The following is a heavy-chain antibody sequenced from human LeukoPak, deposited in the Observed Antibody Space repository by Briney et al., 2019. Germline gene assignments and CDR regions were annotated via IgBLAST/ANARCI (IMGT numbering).Heavy chain of an antibody. CDR2: INHSGST. V-gene: IGHV4-34*01. Sequence: SETLSLTCAVSGGSFSGYYWSWIRQPPGKGLEWIGEINHSGSTNYNPSLKSRVTTSVATSKNQFSLKLSSVTAADTAVYYCARAQRGRRITMVRGVIINGPSDAFDIWGQGTMVTVSS. CDR3: ARAQRGRRITMVRGVIINGPSDAFDI. D-gene: IGHD3-10*01. CDR1: GGSFSGYY. J-gene: IGHJ3*02.